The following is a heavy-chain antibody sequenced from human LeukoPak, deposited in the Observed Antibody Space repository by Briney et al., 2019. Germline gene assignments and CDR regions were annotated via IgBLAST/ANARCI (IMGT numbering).Heavy chain of an antibody. V-gene: IGHV1-18*01. D-gene: IGHD3-10*01. CDR1: GYTFTSYG. Sequence: ASVKVSCKASGYTFTSYGISWVRQAPGQGLEWMGWINAYNGNTNYAQKLQGRVTMTTDTSTSTAYMELRSLRSDDTAVYYCARIEVEDYYDSYYFDYWGQGTLVTVSS. CDR2: INAYNGNT. CDR3: ARIEVEDYYDSYYFDY. J-gene: IGHJ4*02.